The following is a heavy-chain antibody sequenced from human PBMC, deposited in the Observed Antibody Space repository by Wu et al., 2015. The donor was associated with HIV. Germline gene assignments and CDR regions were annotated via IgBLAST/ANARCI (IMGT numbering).Heavy chain of an antibody. Sequence: QVQLVQSGTVVQKPGTSVRVSCRVSGYTFTSFNINWIRHAPGRGLEWMGWVNPKSGSAAFGPNFQGRISMTKNNSISTAYMEMRSLRSEDTAVYYCARISLGYRTYPYYFYGMDIWGQGTLVTVSS. CDR3: ARISLGYRTYPYYFYGMDI. J-gene: IGHJ6*02. CDR2: VNPKSGSA. D-gene: IGHD5-18*01. V-gene: IGHV1-8*02. CDR1: GYTFTSFN.